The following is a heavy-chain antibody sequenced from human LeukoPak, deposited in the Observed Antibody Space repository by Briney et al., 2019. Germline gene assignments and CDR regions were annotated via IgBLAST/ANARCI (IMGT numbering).Heavy chain of an antibody. V-gene: IGHV3-20*04. CDR2: INWNGGST. CDR1: GFTIDDYG. Sequence: GGSLRLSCAASGFTIDDYGMSWVRQAPGKGLEWVSGINWNGGSTGYADSVKGRFTISRDNAKNSLYLQMNSLRAEDTALYYCARLGFGELFDYYYYYMDVWGKGTTVTVSS. CDR3: ARLGFGELFDYYYYYMDV. J-gene: IGHJ6*03. D-gene: IGHD3-10*01.